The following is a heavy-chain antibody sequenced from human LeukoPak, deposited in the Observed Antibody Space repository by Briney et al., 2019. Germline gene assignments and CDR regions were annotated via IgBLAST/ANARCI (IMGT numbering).Heavy chain of an antibody. J-gene: IGHJ4*02. CDR1: GFTVSGNY. Sequence: PGGSLRLSCAASGFTVSGNYMSWVRQAAGKGLEWVSVIYSAGNTHYADSVKGRFTISRDTSKNTLYLQMNSLRGEDTAVYYCATDQRYAFDYWGQGILVTVSS. CDR3: ATDQRYAFDY. CDR2: IYSAGNT. V-gene: IGHV3-66*01. D-gene: IGHD3-9*01.